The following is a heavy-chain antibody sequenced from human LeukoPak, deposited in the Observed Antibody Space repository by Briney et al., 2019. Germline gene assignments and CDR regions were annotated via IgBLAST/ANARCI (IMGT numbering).Heavy chain of an antibody. CDR1: GGSISSYY. V-gene: IGHV4-59*01. Sequence: PSETLSLTCTVSGGSISSYYWSWIRQPPGKGLEWIGYIYYSGSTNYNPSLKSRVTISVDTSKNQFSLKLSSVTAADTAVYYCAIVIGIPFNWFDPWGQGTLVTVSS. CDR2: IYYSGST. D-gene: IGHD3-16*02. CDR3: AIVIGIPFNWFDP. J-gene: IGHJ5*02.